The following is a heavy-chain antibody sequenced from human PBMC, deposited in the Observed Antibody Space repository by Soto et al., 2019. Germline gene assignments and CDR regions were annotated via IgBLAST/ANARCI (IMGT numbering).Heavy chain of an antibody. Sequence: QVQLVESGGGVVQPGRSLRLSCAASGFTFSTYGMHWVRQAPGKGLEWVAVITYDGTKKYYADSVKGRFTVSRDDSKNTLYLQMNTLRAEDTAVYYYAKRTGYYDSSGFIDYWGQGTLVTVSS. CDR2: ITYDGTKK. J-gene: IGHJ4*02. D-gene: IGHD3-22*01. CDR1: GFTFSTYG. CDR3: AKRTGYYDSSGFIDY. V-gene: IGHV3-30*18.